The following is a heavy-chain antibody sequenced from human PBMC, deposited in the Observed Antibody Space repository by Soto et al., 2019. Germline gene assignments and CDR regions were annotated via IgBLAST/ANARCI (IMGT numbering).Heavy chain of an antibody. J-gene: IGHJ6*02. D-gene: IGHD3-9*01. V-gene: IGHV3-30*18. CDR3: AKVRIRVWLRVSNYHYFYGMDV. CDR2: VSYDGTTK. Sequence: PGGSLRLSCAASGFTFSGYDIHWVRQAPGKGLEWVAGVSYDGTTKYYADSVKGRFTVSRDNSTNSLYLQMNRLRADETTVYYCAKVRIRVWLRVSNYHYFYGMDVWGQGTTVTVSS. CDR1: GFTFSGYD.